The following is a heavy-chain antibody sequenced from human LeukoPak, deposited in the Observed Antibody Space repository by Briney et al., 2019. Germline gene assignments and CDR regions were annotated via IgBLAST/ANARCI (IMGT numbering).Heavy chain of an antibody. CDR3: ARARLGNGDTVDY. CDR2: ISSDGSST. CDR1: GFTFSSYW. D-gene: IGHD4-17*01. J-gene: IGHJ4*02. V-gene: IGHV3-74*01. Sequence: PGGSLRLSCAASGFTFSSYWMHWIRQAPGKGLVWVSRISSDGSSTSYADSVKGRFTISRDNAKNTLYLQINSLIAEDTAVYYCARARLGNGDTVDYWGQGTLVTVSS.